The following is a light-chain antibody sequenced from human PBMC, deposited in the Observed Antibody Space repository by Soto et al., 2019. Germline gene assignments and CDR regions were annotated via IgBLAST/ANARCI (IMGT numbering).Light chain of an antibody. J-gene: IGKJ1*01. V-gene: IGKV3-20*01. Sequence: EVVLTQSPGTLSLSPGERATLSCRAGQSITSSYLAWYQQKPGQAPRLLISGTISRATGIPDRFSGSGSGTDSTLTISRLEPEDFAVYYCQQYGSPLWTFGQGTKVDIK. CDR2: GTI. CDR1: QSITSSY. CDR3: QQYGSPLWT.